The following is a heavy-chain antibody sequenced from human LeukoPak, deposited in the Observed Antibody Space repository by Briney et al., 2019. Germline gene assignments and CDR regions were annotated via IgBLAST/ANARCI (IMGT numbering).Heavy chain of an antibody. CDR2: ISNSGTT. D-gene: IGHD6-13*01. CDR3: ARDRPGGSSLDY. CDR1: GGSISSYY. J-gene: IGHJ4*02. Sequence: SETLSLTCTVSGGSISSYYWSWIRQPPGKGLEWIGYISNSGTTNYNPSLKSRVTISVDTSKNQFSLKLSSVTAADTAVYYCARDRPGGSSLDYWGQGTLVTVSS. V-gene: IGHV4-59*01.